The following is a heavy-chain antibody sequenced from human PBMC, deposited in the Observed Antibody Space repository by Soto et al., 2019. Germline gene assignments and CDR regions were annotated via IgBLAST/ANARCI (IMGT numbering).Heavy chain of an antibody. V-gene: IGHV3-15*07. CDR1: GFPFSNAW. J-gene: IGHJ4*01. Sequence: GSLRLSCAASGFPFSNAWINWVRQVPGKGLEWVGRVKSKTDGGSSDYAAPVKGRFAVSRDDSKNIVYLQMNSLKIEDTGVYYCTTDSRTTLPEIRFDYWGHGTQVTVS. D-gene: IGHD1-26*01. CDR2: VKSKTDGGSS. CDR3: TTDSRTTLPEIRFDY.